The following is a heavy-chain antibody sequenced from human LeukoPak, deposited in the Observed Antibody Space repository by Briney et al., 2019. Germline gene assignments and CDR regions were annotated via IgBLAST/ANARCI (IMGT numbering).Heavy chain of an antibody. Sequence: SETLSLTCTVSGGSISSYDWSWIRQPPGKGLEWIGYIYYSGSTNYNPSLKSRVTISVDTSKNQFSLKLSSVTAADTAVYYCARGSLDYDSSGYYSPEEYFQHWGQGTLVTVSS. CDR3: ARGSLDYDSSGYYSPEEYFQH. V-gene: IGHV4-59*01. CDR2: IYYSGST. J-gene: IGHJ1*01. D-gene: IGHD3-22*01. CDR1: GGSISSYD.